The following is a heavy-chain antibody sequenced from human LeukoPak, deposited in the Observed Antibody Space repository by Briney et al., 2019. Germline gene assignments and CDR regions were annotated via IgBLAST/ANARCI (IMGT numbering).Heavy chain of an antibody. Sequence: ASVKVSCKASGYIFTNFGISWVRQARGQGLEWMGWISGYNGNTKYVQKFQGRVTMTTDTSTSTAYMELRSLRSDDTAVYYCARDTYYYDSSGYSGWFDPWGQGTLVTVSS. CDR1: GYIFTNFG. V-gene: IGHV1-18*01. CDR3: ARDTYYYDSSGYSGWFDP. CDR2: ISGYNGNT. D-gene: IGHD3-22*01. J-gene: IGHJ5*02.